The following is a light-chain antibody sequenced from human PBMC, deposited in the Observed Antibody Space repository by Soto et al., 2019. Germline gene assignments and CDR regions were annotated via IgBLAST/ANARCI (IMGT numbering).Light chain of an antibody. J-gene: IGLJ3*02. CDR3: AAWDDSLDGWV. Sequence: QAVVTQSPSASGTPGQRVTISCSGSSSNIGSNPVNWYRQLPGTAPKLLIYTDDQRPSGVPDRFSGSKSGTSASLAISGLQSEDASDYYCAAWDDSLDGWVFGGGTKLTVL. V-gene: IGLV1-44*01. CDR2: TDD. CDR1: SSNIGSNP.